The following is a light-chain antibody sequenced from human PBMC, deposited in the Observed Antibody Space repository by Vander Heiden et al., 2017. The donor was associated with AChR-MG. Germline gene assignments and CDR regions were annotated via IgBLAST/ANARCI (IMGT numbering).Light chain of an antibody. Sequence: EIVLTQSPATLSLSPGERAPLSCRASQSVSSYLAWFQQKPGQAPRLLIYDASNRATGIPARFSGSGSGIDFTLTISSLEPEDFAVYYCQQRSNWPITFGQGTRLEIK. CDR3: QQRSNWPIT. J-gene: IGKJ5*01. V-gene: IGKV3-11*01. CDR1: QSVSSY. CDR2: DAS.